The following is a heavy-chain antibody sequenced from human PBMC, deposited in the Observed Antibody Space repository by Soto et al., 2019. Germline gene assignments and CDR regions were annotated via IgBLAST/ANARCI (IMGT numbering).Heavy chain of an antibody. V-gene: IGHV3-21*01. CDR1: GFTFSSYS. CDR2: ISSSSSYI. Sequence: GGSLRLSCAASGFTFSSYSMNWVRQAPGKGLEWVSSISSSSSYIYYADSVKGRFTISRDNAKNSLYLQMNSLRAEDTAVYYCARTQSPAGYSGWFDPWGQGTLVTVSS. CDR3: ARTQSPAGYSGWFDP. J-gene: IGHJ5*02. D-gene: IGHD2-15*01.